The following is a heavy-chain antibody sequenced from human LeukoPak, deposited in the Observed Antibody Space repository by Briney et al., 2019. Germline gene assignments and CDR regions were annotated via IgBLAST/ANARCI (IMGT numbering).Heavy chain of an antibody. Sequence: PAVSLRLSCAASGFTFSSYSMNWVRQAPGKGLEWVSYISCISSTIYYADSVKGRFTVSRDNAKNSLYLQMNRLTDEDTAVYYCARDFKQYQLLFWTALSAAFDIWGQGTMVTVPS. V-gene: IGHV3-48*02. D-gene: IGHD2-2*01. CDR1: GFTFSSYS. J-gene: IGHJ3*02. CDR3: ARDFKQYQLLFWTALSAAFDI. CDR2: ISCISSTI.